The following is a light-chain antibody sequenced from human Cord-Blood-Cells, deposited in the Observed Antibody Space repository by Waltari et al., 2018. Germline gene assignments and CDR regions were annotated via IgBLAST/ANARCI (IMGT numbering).Light chain of an antibody. CDR2: DAS. J-gene: IGKJ5*01. Sequence: EIVLTQSPATLSLSPGERATLSCRASQSVSSYLAWYQQKPGQAPRLLIYDASNRATGSPARFSGSGSGTDFTLTISSLEPEDFAVYYCQQRSNWPPWITFGQGTRLEIK. CDR3: QQRSNWPPWIT. CDR1: QSVSSY. V-gene: IGKV3-11*01.